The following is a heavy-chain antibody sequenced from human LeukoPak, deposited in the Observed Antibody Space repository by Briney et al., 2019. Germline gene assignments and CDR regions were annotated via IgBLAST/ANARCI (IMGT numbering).Heavy chain of an antibody. CDR2: INPNSGGT. CDR1: GYTFTGYY. CDR3: ARDKVAAADGWFDP. J-gene: IGHJ5*02. V-gene: IGHV1-2*06. D-gene: IGHD6-13*01. Sequence: ASVKVSXKASGYTFTGYYMHWVRQAPGQGLEWMGRINPNSGGTNYAQKFQGRVTMTRDTSISTAYMELSRLRSDDTAVYYCARDKVAAADGWFDPWGQGTLVTVSS.